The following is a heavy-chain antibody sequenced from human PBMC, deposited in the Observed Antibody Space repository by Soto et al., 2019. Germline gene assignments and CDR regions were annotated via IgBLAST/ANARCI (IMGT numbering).Heavy chain of an antibody. CDR2: TYYRSKWYN. V-gene: IGHV6-1*01. CDR1: GDSVSSNSAA. CDR3: ARASELGVDAFDI. D-gene: IGHD7-27*01. Sequence: SQTLSLTCAISGDSVSSNSAAWNWIRQSPSRGLEWLGRTYYRSKWYNDYAVSVKSRITINPDPSKNQFSLQLNSVTPEDADVYYCARASELGVDAFDIWGQGTMVTVSS. J-gene: IGHJ3*02.